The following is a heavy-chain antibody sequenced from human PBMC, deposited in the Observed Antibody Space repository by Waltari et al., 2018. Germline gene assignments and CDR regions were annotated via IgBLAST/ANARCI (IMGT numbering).Heavy chain of an antibody. Sequence: EVQLVESGGDLVQPGRSLRLSCAASGFTFGNYAMQWVRQIPGKCLEWCSGISWNSGKTSYADSVKGRFTIFRDTAKNSLYLKMNSLRPEDTALYYCAKKRTTYYDSTGGAFFDCWGQGTLVTVSP. CDR1: GFTFGNYA. CDR3: AKKRTTYYDSTGGAFFDC. V-gene: IGHV3-9*01. D-gene: IGHD3-22*01. J-gene: IGHJ4*02. CDR2: ISWNSGKT.